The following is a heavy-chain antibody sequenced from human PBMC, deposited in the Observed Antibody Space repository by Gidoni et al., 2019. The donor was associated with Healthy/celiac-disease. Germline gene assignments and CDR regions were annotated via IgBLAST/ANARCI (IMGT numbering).Heavy chain of an antibody. J-gene: IGHJ3*02. CDR1: GFTFSSYD. CDR2: IGTAGDT. CDR3: ARAMVQGVIINAFDI. V-gene: IGHV3-13*01. Sequence: EVQLVESGGGLVQPGGSLRLSCAASGFTFSSYDMHWVRQATGKGLEWVSAIGTAGDTYYPGSVKGRFTISRENAKNSLYLQMNSLRAGDTAVYYCARAMVQGVIINAFDIWGQGTMVTVSS. D-gene: IGHD3-10*01.